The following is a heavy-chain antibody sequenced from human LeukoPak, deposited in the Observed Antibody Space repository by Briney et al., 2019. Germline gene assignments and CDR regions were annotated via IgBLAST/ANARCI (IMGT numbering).Heavy chain of an antibody. CDR3: AKDSFGPQKLVPRDY. D-gene: IGHD6-13*01. CDR2: ISGSGGST. J-gene: IGHJ4*02. V-gene: IGHV3-23*01. Sequence: GGSLRLSCVASGFTFSGYGMHWVRQAPGKGLEWVSAISGSGGSTYYADSVKGRFTISRDNSKNTLYLQMNSLRAEDTAVYYCAKDSFGPQKLVPRDYWGQGTLVTVSS. CDR1: GFTFSGYG.